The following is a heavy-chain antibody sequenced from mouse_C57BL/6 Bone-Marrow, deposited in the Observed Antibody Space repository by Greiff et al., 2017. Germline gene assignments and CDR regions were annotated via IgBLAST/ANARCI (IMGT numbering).Heavy chain of an antibody. V-gene: IGHV1-15*01. CDR1: GYTFTDYE. CDR2: IDPETGGT. J-gene: IGHJ4*01. D-gene: IGHD2-1*01. Sequence: VQLQQSGAELVRPGASVTLSCKASGYTFTDYEMHWVKQTPVHGLEWIGAIDPETGGTAYNQKFKGKAILTADKSSSTAYMELRSLTSEDSAVYYCTRCYYGNYGAMDYWGQGTSVTVSS. CDR3: TRCYYGNYGAMDY.